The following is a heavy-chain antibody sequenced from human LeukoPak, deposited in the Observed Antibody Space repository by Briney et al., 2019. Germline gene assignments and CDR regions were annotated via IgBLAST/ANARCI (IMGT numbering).Heavy chain of an antibody. CDR3: AKNNIVVVPAAIYRDY. CDR2: IYGDGST. V-gene: IGHV3-53*01. Sequence: PGGSLRLSCVVSGFTVSNNYMKWVRQAPGKGLEWVPTIYGDGSTYYADSVKGRFTISRDNSKNTLYLQMNSLRAEDTAVYYCAKNNIVVVPAAIYRDYWGQGTLVTVSS. J-gene: IGHJ4*02. D-gene: IGHD2-2*02. CDR1: GFTVSNNY.